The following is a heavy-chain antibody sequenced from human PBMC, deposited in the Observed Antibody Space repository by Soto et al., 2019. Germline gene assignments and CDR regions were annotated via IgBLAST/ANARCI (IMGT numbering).Heavy chain of an antibody. J-gene: IGHJ4*02. CDR2: ISSSGSTI. D-gene: IGHD1-20*01. V-gene: IGHV3-11*01. CDR3: TTGINWNGFPY. Sequence: PGGSLRLSCAASGFTFSDYYMSWIRQAPGKGLEWASYISSSGSTIYYADSVKGRFTISRDNAKNTLYLQMNSLKTEDTAVYYCTTGINWNGFPYWGQGTLVTVSS. CDR1: GFTFSDYY.